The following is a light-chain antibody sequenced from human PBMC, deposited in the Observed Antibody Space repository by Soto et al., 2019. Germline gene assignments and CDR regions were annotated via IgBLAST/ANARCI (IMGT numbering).Light chain of an antibody. CDR2: AAS. Sequence: IHLTQSPSSLSASVGDRVSITGLASQGISSYLAWYQQKPGKAPKLLIYAASTLQSGVPSRFSGSGSGTDFTLTISSLQPEDFVTYYCQQLKSSPFTFGPGTKVDIK. V-gene: IGKV1-9*01. J-gene: IGKJ3*01. CDR1: QGISSY. CDR3: QQLKSSPFT.